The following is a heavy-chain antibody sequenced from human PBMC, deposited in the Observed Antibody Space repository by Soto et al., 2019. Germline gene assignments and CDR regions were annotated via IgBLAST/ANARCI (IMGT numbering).Heavy chain of an antibody. CDR2: ISYDGSNK. CDR3: TRFFNKRWGFGYLDL. Sequence: GGSLRLSCAASGFTFSSYGMHWVRQAPGKGLEWVAVISYDGSNKYYADSVKGRFTISRDNSKNTLYLQMNSLRPEDTAVYYCTRFFNKRWGFGYLDLWGRGTLVTVYS. V-gene: IGHV3-30*03. D-gene: IGHD3-3*01. CDR1: GFTFSSYG. J-gene: IGHJ2*01.